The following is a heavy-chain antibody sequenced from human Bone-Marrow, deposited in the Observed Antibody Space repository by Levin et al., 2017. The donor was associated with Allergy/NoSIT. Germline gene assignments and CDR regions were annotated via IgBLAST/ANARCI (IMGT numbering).Heavy chain of an antibody. CDR1: GFTFDDYA. CDR2: ISWDGGST. CDR3: AKDIAARRYYYYGMDV. J-gene: IGHJ6*02. D-gene: IGHD6-6*01. V-gene: IGHV3-43D*04. Sequence: GESLKISCAASGFTFDDYAMHWVRQAPGKGLEWVSLISWDGGSTYYADSVKGRFTISRDNSKNSLYLQMNSLRAEDTALYYCAKDIAARRYYYYGMDVWGQGTTVTVSS.